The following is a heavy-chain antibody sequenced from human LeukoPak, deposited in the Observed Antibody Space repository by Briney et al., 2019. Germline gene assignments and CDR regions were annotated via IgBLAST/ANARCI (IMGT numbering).Heavy chain of an antibody. V-gene: IGHV3-30-3*01. D-gene: IGHD3-10*01. CDR2: ISYDGSNK. CDR3: ARDLHGSGTEHFDY. CDR1: GFTFSSYA. Sequence: GGSLRLSCAASGFTFSSYAMHWVRQAPGKGLEWVAVISYDGSNKYYADSVKGRFTISRDNSKNTLYLQMNSLRAEDTAVYYCARDLHGSGTEHFDYWGQGTLVTVSS. J-gene: IGHJ4*02.